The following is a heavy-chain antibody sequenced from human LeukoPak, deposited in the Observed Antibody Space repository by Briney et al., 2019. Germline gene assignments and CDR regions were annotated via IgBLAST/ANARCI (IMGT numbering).Heavy chain of an antibody. CDR3: ARPGGDNHDAFDI. V-gene: IGHV5-51*01. CDR1: GYSFTSYW. Sequence: GESLKISCKGSGYSFTSYWMDWVRQMPGKGLEWMGIIYPGDSDTTYSPSFQGQVTISADKSISTAYLQWSSLKASDTAMYYCARPGGDNHDAFDIWGQGTMVTVSS. J-gene: IGHJ3*02. CDR2: IYPGDSDT. D-gene: IGHD2-21*02.